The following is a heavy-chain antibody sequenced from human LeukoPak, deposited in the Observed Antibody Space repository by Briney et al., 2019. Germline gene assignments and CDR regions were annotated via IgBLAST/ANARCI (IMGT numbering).Heavy chain of an antibody. J-gene: IGHJ4*02. V-gene: IGHV3-15*01. CDR2: IKSKTDGGTT. D-gene: IGHD3-22*01. CDR3: TTDSLGLYDYDSSGYCFDY. CDR1: GFTFSNAW. Sequence: SGGSLRLSCAASGFTFSNAWMSWVRQAPGKGLEWVGRIKSKTDGGTTDYAAPVKGRFTISRDDSKNTLFLQMNSLKTEDTAVYFCTTDSLGLYDYDSSGYCFDYWGQGTLVTVSS.